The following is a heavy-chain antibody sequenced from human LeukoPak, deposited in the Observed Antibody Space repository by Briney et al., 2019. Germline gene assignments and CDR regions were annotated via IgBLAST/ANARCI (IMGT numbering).Heavy chain of an antibody. CDR3: TTDLGFLDGSGTSTDY. V-gene: IGHV3-74*01. D-gene: IGHD3-10*01. CDR2: INSDGSST. Sequence: PGGSLRLSCAASGFTFSSYWMHWGRQAPGKGLVWVSRINSDGSSTSYADSVKGRFTISRDKAKNTLYLQMNSLKTEDTAVYYCTTDLGFLDGSGTSTDYWGQGTLVTVSS. CDR1: GFTFSSYW. J-gene: IGHJ4*02.